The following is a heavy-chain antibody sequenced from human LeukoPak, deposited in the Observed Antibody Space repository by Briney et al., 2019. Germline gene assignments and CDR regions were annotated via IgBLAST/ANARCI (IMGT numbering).Heavy chain of an antibody. D-gene: IGHD4-23*01. J-gene: IGHJ2*01. CDR2: ISRASENT. Sequence: HPGGSLRLSCVASGFTFGTYLMIWVRQGPGKRLEWVAAISRASENTYYADSVKGRCTISRDDPQNTVSLQMNSLRAEDTAVYYCAKISGGSGWYFDLWGLGTLVTVSS. CDR1: GFTFGTYL. V-gene: IGHV3-23*01. CDR3: AKISGGSGWYFDL.